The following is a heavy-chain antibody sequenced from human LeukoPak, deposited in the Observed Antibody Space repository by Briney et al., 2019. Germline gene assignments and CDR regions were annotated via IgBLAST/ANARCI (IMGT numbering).Heavy chain of an antibody. CDR1: GASISSGTYY. V-gene: IGHV4-61*02. Sequence: SQTLSLTCTVSGASISSGTYYWSWIRQPAGKGLEWIGRFYISGSTNYNPSLKSRVTISVDTSKHQFSLKLSSVTAADTAVYYCVRERWFGASRYMDVWGKGTTVTISS. J-gene: IGHJ6*03. CDR2: FYISGST. CDR3: VRERWFGASRYMDV. D-gene: IGHD3-10*01.